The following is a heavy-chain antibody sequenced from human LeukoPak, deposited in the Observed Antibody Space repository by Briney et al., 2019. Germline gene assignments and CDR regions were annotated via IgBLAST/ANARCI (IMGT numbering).Heavy chain of an antibody. V-gene: IGHV1-18*01. CDR2: NSAYNGNT. CDR1: GYTFTSYG. Sequence: ASVKVSCKASGYTFTSYGISWVRQAPGQGLEWMGWNSAYNGNTNYAQKLQGRVTMTTDTSTSTAYMELRSLRSDDTAVYDCARDLWIISTAYYYDSSGPTFDYWGQGTLVTVSS. CDR3: ARDLWIISTAYYYDSSGPTFDY. J-gene: IGHJ4*02. D-gene: IGHD3-22*01.